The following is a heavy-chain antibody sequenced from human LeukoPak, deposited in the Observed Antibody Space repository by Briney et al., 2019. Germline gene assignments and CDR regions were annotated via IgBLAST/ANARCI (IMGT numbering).Heavy chain of an antibody. Sequence: GRSLRLSCAASGFTFDDYAMHWVRQAPGKGLEWVSGISWNSGSIGYADSVKGRFTISRDNAKNSLYLQMNSLGAENTALYYCAKDIDYYGSGSYYNYWGQGTLVTVSS. CDR3: AKDIDYYGSGSYYNY. V-gene: IGHV3-9*01. J-gene: IGHJ4*02. D-gene: IGHD3-10*01. CDR2: ISWNSGSI. CDR1: GFTFDDYA.